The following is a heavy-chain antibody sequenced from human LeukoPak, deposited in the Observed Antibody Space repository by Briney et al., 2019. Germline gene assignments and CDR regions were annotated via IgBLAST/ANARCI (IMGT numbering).Heavy chain of an antibody. CDR2: MNPNSGNT. CDR1: GYTFTSFD. V-gene: IGHV1-8*01. J-gene: IGHJ6*02. Sequence: ASVKVSCKASGYTFTSFDINWVRQATGQGLEWMGWMNPNSGNTGYAQKFQGRVTMTRNTSINTAYMELSSLRSEDTAVYYCATGVGASYYYYYGMDVWGQGTTVTVSS. CDR3: ATGVGASYYYYYGMDV. D-gene: IGHD1-26*01.